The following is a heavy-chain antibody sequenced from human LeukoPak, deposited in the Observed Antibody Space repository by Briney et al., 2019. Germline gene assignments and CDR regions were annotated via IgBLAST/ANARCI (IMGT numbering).Heavy chain of an antibody. J-gene: IGHJ4*02. D-gene: IGHD2-2*01. CDR3: ARRYCSSTSCNPYFFDY. CDR1: GYTFTNYY. Sequence: KPGESLKISCKGSGYTFTNYYIGWVRQTPGKGLEWMGITSPGDSDARYSPSFQGQVTISADKSISTAYLRWSSLKASDTAMYYCARRYCSSTSCNPYFFDYWGQGTLVTVSS. CDR2: TSPGDSDA. V-gene: IGHV5-51*01.